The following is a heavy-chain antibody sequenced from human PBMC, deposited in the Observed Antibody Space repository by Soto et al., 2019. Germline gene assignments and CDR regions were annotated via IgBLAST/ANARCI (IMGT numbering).Heavy chain of an antibody. CDR2: IYYSGST. CDR3: ARVGRDDYVWGSYRSQPHDAFDI. CDR1: GGAFSWGGYY. D-gene: IGHD3-16*02. J-gene: IGHJ3*02. Sequence: PSETLSLTCTFTGGAFSWGGYYSSWIRQHPGKGLEWIGYIYYSGSTYYNPSLKSRVTISVDTSKNQFSLKLSSVTAADTAVYYCARVGRDDYVWGSYRSQPHDAFDIWGQGTVVTVSS. V-gene: IGHV4-31*03.